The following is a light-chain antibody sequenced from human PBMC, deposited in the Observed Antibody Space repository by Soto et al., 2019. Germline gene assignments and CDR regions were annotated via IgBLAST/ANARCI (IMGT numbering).Light chain of an antibody. CDR2: DVS. V-gene: IGKV1-5*01. J-gene: IGKJ1*01. CDR1: QTISTW. Sequence: DIQMTQSPSTLSASVGDRVPITWRASQTISTWLAWYQQKPGKAPKLLIFDVSSLESGVPSRFSGSGSGTEFTLTITSLQPDDFATYYCQQYNTFSTFGQGTKVDIK. CDR3: QQYNTFST.